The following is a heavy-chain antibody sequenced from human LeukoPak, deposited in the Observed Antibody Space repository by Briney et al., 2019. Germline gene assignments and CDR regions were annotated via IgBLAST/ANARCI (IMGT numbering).Heavy chain of an antibody. J-gene: IGHJ3*02. CDR3: ARGDFGYSGYDYNAFDI. D-gene: IGHD5-12*01. CDR2: IIPILGIA. V-gene: IGHV1-69*04. CDR1: GGTFSSYA. Sequence: GASVKVSCKASGGTFSSYAISWVRQAPGQGLEWMGRIIPILGIANYAQKFQGRVTITADKSTSTAYMELSSLRSEDTAVYYCARGDFGYSGYDYNAFDIWGQGTMVTVSS.